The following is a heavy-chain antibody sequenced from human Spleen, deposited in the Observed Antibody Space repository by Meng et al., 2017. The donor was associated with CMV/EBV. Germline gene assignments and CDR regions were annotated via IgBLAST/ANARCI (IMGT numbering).Heavy chain of an antibody. D-gene: IGHD1-1*01. J-gene: IGHJ5*02. Sequence: SGGSISSSSCYWGWIRQPPGKGLEWIGSIYSSGSTSYNPSLKSRVTISVGTSKNQFSLKLSSVTAADTTVYYCAREDAGTPINWFDPWGQGTLVTVSS. CDR2: IYSSGST. CDR3: AREDAGTPINWFDP. V-gene: IGHV4-39*07. CDR1: GGSISSSSCY.